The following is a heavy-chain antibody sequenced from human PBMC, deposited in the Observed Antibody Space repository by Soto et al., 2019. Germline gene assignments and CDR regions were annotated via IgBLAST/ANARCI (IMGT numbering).Heavy chain of an antibody. D-gene: IGHD3-3*01. CDR2: IYYSGST. J-gene: IGHJ4*02. CDR1: GGSISSSSYY. V-gene: IGHV4-39*01. Sequence: QLQLQESGPGLVKPSETLSLTCTVSGGSISSSSYYWGGIRQPPGKGLEWIGSIYYSGSTYYNPSLKSLVTRSVETSNNQFSLKLSSVTAADTAVYYWARHLQRITISQGWCQGTLVTVSS. CDR3: ARHLQRITISQG.